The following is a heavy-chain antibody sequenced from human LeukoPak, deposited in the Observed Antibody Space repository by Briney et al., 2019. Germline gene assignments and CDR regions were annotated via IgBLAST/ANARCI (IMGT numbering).Heavy chain of an antibody. J-gene: IGHJ4*02. CDR3: ASGKPLRY. CDR1: GGSISSSSYY. Sequence: SETLSLTCTVSGGSISSSSYYWGWIRQPPGKGLEWIGSIYYSGSTYYNPSLKSRVTISVDTSKNQFSLKLSSVTAADTAVYYCASGKPLRYWGQGTLVTVSS. D-gene: IGHD1-26*01. V-gene: IGHV4-39*01. CDR2: IYYSGST.